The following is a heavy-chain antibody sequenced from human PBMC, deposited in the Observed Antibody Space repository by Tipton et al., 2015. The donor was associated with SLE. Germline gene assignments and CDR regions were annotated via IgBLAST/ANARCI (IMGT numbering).Heavy chain of an antibody. Sequence: LSLTCTVSGGSISTYYWSWIRQPPGKGLEWIGYIYYSGSTNYSPSLKSRVTISVDTSKDQFSLKLSSVTAADTAVYYCARGESSGYLYYFDYWGQGTLVTVSS. CDR1: GGSISTYY. V-gene: IGHV4-59*01. CDR3: ARGESSGYLYYFDY. D-gene: IGHD3-22*01. J-gene: IGHJ4*02. CDR2: IYYSGST.